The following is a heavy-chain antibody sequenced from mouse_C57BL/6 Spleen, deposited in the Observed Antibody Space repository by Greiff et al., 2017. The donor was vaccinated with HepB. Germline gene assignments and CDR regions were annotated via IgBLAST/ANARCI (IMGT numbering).Heavy chain of an antibody. J-gene: IGHJ4*01. V-gene: IGHV1-80*01. CDR1: GYAFSSYW. D-gene: IGHD2-3*01. CDR2: IYPGDGDT. CDR3: ALDGYYGGGAMDY. Sequence: VQLQQSGAELVKPGASVKISCKASGYAFSSYWMNWVKQRPGKGLEWIGQIYPGDGDTNYNGKFKGKATMTADKSSSTAYMQLSSLTSEDSAVYFCALDGYYGGGAMDYWGQGTSVTVSS.